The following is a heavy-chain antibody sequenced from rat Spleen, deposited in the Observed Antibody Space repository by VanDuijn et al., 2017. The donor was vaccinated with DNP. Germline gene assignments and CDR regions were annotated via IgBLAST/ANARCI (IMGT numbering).Heavy chain of an antibody. CDR3: VRQNWDYFDY. CDR2: ISSGGDII. CDR1: GFTFNNHG. V-gene: IGHV5S13*01. D-gene: IGHD5-1*01. Sequence: EVQLVESGGGLVQPGRSLKLSCAASGFTFNNHGMAWVRQAPTKGLVWVASISSGGDIIFYRDSVKGRFTISRDNAQNTQYLQMDSLRSEDTATFYCVRQNWDYFDYWGQGVMVTVSS. J-gene: IGHJ2*01.